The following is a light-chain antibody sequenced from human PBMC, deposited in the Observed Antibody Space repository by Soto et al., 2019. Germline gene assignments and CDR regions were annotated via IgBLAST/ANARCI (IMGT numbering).Light chain of an antibody. V-gene: IGKV3D-20*02. CDR3: QQGNNWPSYT. Sequence: EIVLTQSPGTLSLSPGERATLSCRASQSLSNNYLTWYQQKPGQAPRLLIHGASKRATGIPDRFSGSGSGTDFTLTITRLEPEDFAVYYCQQGNNWPSYTFGQGTKLEIK. J-gene: IGKJ2*01. CDR1: QSLSNNY. CDR2: GAS.